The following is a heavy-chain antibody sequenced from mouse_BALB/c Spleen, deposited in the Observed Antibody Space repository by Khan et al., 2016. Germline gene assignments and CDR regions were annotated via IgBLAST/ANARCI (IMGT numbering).Heavy chain of an antibody. Sequence: QVQLQQSGAELVRPGSSVKISCKASGYAFSSYWMNWVKQRPGQGLEWIGQIYPGDGDTNYNGKLQGKATLTADKSSSTASMQPSSLTSEDSAVYFCARLLLLYYYAMDSWGQGTSVTVSS. CDR2: IYPGDGDT. CDR1: GYAFSSYW. V-gene: IGHV1-80*01. J-gene: IGHJ4*01. D-gene: IGHD2-3*01. CDR3: ARLLLLYYYAMDS.